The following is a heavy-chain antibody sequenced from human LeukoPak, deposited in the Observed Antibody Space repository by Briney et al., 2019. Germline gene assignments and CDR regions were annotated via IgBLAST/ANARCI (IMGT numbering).Heavy chain of an antibody. CDR1: GGSISSYY. CDR3: VREYYYDSSGYLVDAFDI. D-gene: IGHD3-22*01. J-gene: IGHJ3*02. Sequence: PSGTLSLTCTVSGGSISSYYWSWIRQPAGKGLEWIGRIYTSGSTNYNPSLKSRVTISVDKSKNQFSLKLGSVTAADTAVYYCVREYYYDSSGYLVDAFDIWGQGTMVTVSS. CDR2: IYTSGST. V-gene: IGHV4-4*07.